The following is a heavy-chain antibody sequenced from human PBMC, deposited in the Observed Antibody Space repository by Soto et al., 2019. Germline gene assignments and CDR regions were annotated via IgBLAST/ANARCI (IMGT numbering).Heavy chain of an antibody. CDR1: GYRFTSYD. J-gene: IGHJ3*02. V-gene: IGHV1-8*01. Sequence: GASVKVSCKASGYRFTSYDVNWVRQATGQGLEWMGWMNPNSGNTAFAEKFQGRVTMTRDTPISTAYMELSGLTSEDTAVYYCARYPYTSYCSDGSCSYDAFDIWGQGTVVTVSS. CDR3: ARYPYTSYCSDGSCSYDAFDI. CDR2: MNPNSGNT. D-gene: IGHD2-15*01.